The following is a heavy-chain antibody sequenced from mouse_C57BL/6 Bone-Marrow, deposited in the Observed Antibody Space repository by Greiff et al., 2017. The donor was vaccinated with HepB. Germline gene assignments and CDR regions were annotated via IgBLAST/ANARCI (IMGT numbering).Heavy chain of an antibody. J-gene: IGHJ3*01. Sequence: EVQLQQSVAELVRPGASVKLSCTASGFNIKNSYMHWVKQRPEQGLEWIGVIDPENGNTKYAPKFQGKATITADTSSNTAYLQLSSLTSEDTDIYYCARWYYGSSYVAYWGQGTLVTVSA. CDR3: ARWYYGSSYVAY. V-gene: IGHV14-3*01. CDR1: GFNIKNSY. D-gene: IGHD1-1*01. CDR2: IDPENGNT.